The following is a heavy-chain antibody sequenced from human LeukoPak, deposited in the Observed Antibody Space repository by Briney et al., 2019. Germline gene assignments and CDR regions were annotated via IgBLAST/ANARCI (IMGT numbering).Heavy chain of an antibody. Sequence: PGGSLRLSCAASGISSSIYGMSWVRQAPGKGLEWVSAIDVGVDTAYYADSVKVRFTISRDNSKETLYLQMSSLRAHDTAIYYCVRDHVFCRGGSCYGDYWGQGALVTVSS. CDR1: GISSSIYG. V-gene: IGHV3-23*01. J-gene: IGHJ4*02. CDR2: IDVGVDTA. CDR3: VRDHVFCRGGSCYGDY. D-gene: IGHD2-15*01.